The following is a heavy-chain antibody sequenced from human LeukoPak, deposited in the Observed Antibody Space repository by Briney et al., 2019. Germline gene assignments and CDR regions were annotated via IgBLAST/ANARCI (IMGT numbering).Heavy chain of an antibody. V-gene: IGHV3-53*01. CDR3: ARGRGSYYSPLYYFDY. D-gene: IGHD3-10*01. CDR1: GFTVSSNY. CDR2: IYSGGST. Sequence: GGSLRLSCAASGFTVSSNYMSWVRQAPGKGLEWVSVIYSGGSTYYADSVKGRFTISRDNSKNTLYLQMNSLRAEDTAVYYCARGRGSYYSPLYYFDYWGQGTLVVVSS. J-gene: IGHJ4*02.